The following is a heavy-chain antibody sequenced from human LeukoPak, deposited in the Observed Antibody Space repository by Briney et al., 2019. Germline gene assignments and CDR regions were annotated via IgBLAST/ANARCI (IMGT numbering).Heavy chain of an antibody. J-gene: IGHJ4*02. Sequence: GGSLRLSCAASGFTFSSYEMNWVRQAPGKGLEWVSLISGDGDNTYYADSVKGRFTISRDNSKNSLYLQMNSLRTEDTALYYCAKDRGTSWLGFDYWGQGTLVTVSS. D-gene: IGHD6-13*01. CDR2: ISGDGDNT. V-gene: IGHV3-43*02. CDR3: AKDRGTSWLGFDY. CDR1: GFTFSSYE.